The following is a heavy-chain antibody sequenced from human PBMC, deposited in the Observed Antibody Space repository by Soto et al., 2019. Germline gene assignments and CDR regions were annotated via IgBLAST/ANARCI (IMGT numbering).Heavy chain of an antibody. CDR3: AFDYGDLRHYYYYYYMDV. V-gene: IGHV1-69*02. CDR2: IIPILGIA. CDR1: GGTFSSYT. D-gene: IGHD4-17*01. Sequence: QVQLVQSGAEVKKPGSSVKVSCKASGGTFSSYTISWVRQAPGQGLEWMGRIIPILGIANYAQKFQGRVTITADKSTSTAYMELSSLRSEDTAVYYCAFDYGDLRHYYYYYYMDVWGKGTTVTVSS. J-gene: IGHJ6*03.